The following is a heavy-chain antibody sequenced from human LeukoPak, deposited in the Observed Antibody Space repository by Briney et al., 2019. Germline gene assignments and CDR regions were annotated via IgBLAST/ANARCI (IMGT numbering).Heavy chain of an antibody. J-gene: IGHJ4*02. V-gene: IGHV3-74*01. Sequence: GGSLRLSCAVSGLTFSDYWMHWVRQAPGKGLVWVSRISNDGTSTSYADSVKGRFTISRDNAKNTLYLQMNSLRGEDTAVYYCARDNWNYESPDYWGQGTLVTVSS. D-gene: IGHD1-7*01. CDR1: GLTFSDYW. CDR3: ARDNWNYESPDY. CDR2: ISNDGTST.